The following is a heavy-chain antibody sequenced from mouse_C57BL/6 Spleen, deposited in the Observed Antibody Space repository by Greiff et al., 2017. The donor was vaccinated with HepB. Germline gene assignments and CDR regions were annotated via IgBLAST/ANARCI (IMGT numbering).Heavy chain of an antibody. D-gene: IGHD2-4*01. V-gene: IGHV1-76*01. CDR3: ARESYYDYLYFDY. Sequence: QVQLKESGAELVRPGASVKLSCKASGYTFTDYYINWVKQRPGQGLEWIARIYPGSGNTYYNEKFKGKATLTAEKSSSTAYMQLSSLTSEDSAVYFCARESYYDYLYFDYWGQGTTLTVSS. CDR2: IYPGSGNT. J-gene: IGHJ2*01. CDR1: GYTFTDYY.